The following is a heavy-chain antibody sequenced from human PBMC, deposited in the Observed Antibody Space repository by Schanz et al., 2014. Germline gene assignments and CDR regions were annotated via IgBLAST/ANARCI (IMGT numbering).Heavy chain of an antibody. CDR1: GLIFSNYV. V-gene: IGHV3-23*01. Sequence: EVPLLESGGGLVQPGGSLKLSCAASGLIFSNYVMSWVRQAPGKGLEWVSALSEGGGGTHYADSVRGRFTISSDSSKNTLYLQMSSLRADDTAVYYCAKAADWPVTRFDPWGQGTLVTASS. CDR2: LSEGGGGT. D-gene: IGHD3-9*01. CDR3: AKAADWPVTRFDP. J-gene: IGHJ5*02.